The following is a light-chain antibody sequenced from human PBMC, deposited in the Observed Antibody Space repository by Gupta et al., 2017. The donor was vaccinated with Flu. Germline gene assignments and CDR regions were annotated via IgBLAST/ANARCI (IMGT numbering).Light chain of an antibody. V-gene: IGLV10-54*04. CDR3: SAWDRSLNAVV. CDR1: SDNVGNQG. Sequence: TATLTCAGNSDNVGNQGAALLQQHQGHPNKLLSYRTNNRPSGVSERFSASRSGNTASLHITGLQPEDEGDYYCSAWDRSLNAVVFGGGTKVTVL. CDR2: RTN. J-gene: IGLJ2*01.